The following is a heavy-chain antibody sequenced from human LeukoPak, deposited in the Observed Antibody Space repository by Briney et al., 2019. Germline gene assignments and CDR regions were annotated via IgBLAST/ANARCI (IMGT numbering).Heavy chain of an antibody. V-gene: IGHV3-23*01. CDR2: ISGSGGST. D-gene: IGHD6-19*01. CDR1: GFTFSSYA. Sequence: GGSLRLSCAASGFTFSSYAMSWVRQAPGKGLEWVSAISGSGGSTYYADSVKGRFTISRDNSKNTLYLQMNSLRAEDTAVYYCATGGGDGAVAPLDYWGQGTLVTVSS. J-gene: IGHJ4*02. CDR3: ATGGGDGAVAPLDY.